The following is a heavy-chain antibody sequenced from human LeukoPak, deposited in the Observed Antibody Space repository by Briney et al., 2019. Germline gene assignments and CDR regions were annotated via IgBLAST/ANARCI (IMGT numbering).Heavy chain of an antibody. CDR3: AGGSMVRVDYYYYYMDV. V-gene: IGHV1-69*13. J-gene: IGHJ6*03. CDR1: GGTFSSYA. D-gene: IGHD3-10*01. Sequence: ASVKVSCKASGGTFSSYAISWVRQAPGQGLEWMGGIIPIFGTANYAQKFQGRVTITADESTSTAYMELSSLRSEDTAVYYCAGGSMVRVDYYYYYMDVWGKGTTVTISS. CDR2: IIPIFGTA.